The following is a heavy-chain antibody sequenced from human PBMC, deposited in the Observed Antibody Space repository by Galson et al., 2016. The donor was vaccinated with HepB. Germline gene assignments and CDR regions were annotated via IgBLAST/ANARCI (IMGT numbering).Heavy chain of an antibody. Sequence: SLRLSCAASGLTFSSYSMNWVRQAPGKGLEWVSSISSSSSYIYYADSVKGRFTISRDNAKNSLFLQMNSLRAEDTAVYYCAPFIAVAAFNYLDQGTLVTVSS. D-gene: IGHD6-19*01. CDR1: GLTFSSYS. J-gene: IGHJ4*02. CDR2: ISSSSSYI. CDR3: APFIAVAAFNY. V-gene: IGHV3-21*01.